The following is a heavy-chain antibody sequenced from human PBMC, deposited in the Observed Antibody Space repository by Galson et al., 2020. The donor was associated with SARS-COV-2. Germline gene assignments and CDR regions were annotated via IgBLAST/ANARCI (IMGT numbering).Heavy chain of an antibody. J-gene: IGHJ4*02. V-gene: IGHV4-34*01. Sequence: SETLSLTCAVYGGSFSGYSWSWIRQTPGRGLEWIGEINHSGSTYYNPSLKSRVIISVDTSKNQFSLKLSSVTAADTSVYYCARSQSTFEGFLVILGEVEYFDYWGLGTLVTVSS. CDR1: GGSFSGYS. D-gene: IGHD3-16*02. CDR3: ARSQSTFEGFLVILGEVEYFDY. CDR2: INHSGST.